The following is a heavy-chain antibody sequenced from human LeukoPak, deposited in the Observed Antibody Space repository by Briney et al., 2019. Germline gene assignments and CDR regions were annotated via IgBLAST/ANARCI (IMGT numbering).Heavy chain of an antibody. D-gene: IGHD3-9*01. CDR3: AREDYDILTGYYRHFDY. J-gene: IGHJ4*02. Sequence: PGGPLRLSCAASGFTFSSYGMHWVRQAPGKGLEWVAFIRYDGTNKHYADSVKGRFTISRDNSKNTLYLQMNSLRPEDTAVYYCAREDYDILTGYYRHFDYWGQGTLVTVSS. CDR1: GFTFSSYG. V-gene: IGHV3-30*02. CDR2: IRYDGTNK.